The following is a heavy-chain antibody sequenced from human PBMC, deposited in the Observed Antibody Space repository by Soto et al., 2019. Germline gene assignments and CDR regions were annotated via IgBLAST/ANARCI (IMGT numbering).Heavy chain of an antibody. D-gene: IGHD6-19*01. Sequence: PGGSLRLSCAASGFTFSSYAMSWVRQAPGKGLEWVSAISGSGGSTYHADSVKGRFSISRDNSKNTLYLQMTRLRTEDTAVYYCAKDGQWLDVHFDYWGQGALVTVYS. CDR3: AKDGQWLDVHFDY. J-gene: IGHJ4*02. V-gene: IGHV3-23*01. CDR2: ISGSGGST. CDR1: GFTFSSYA.